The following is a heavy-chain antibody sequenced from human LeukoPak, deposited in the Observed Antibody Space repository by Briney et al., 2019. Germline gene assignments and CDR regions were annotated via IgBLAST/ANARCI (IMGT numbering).Heavy chain of an antibody. CDR1: GGSFSGYY. V-gene: IGHV4-34*01. J-gene: IGHJ4*02. CDR3: AAMPSGYDSSGYYSRVY. D-gene: IGHD3-22*01. Sequence: PSETLSLTCAVYGGSFSGYYWSWIRQPPGKGLEWIGEINHSGSTNYNPSLKSRVTISVDTSKNQFSLKLSSVTAADTAVYYCAAMPSGYDSSGYYSRVYWGQGTLVTVSS. CDR2: INHSGST.